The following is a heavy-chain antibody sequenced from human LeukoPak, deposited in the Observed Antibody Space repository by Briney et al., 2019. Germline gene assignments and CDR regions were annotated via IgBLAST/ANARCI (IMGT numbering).Heavy chain of an antibody. CDR2: IYDSGTT. J-gene: IGHJ4*02. CDR3: ARTKLYCSGGSCYSSLDY. Sequence: SETLSLTCTVSGGSFGNYYWSWIRQPPGKGLEWIGYIYDSGTTNYNPSLKSRVTISVDTSKNQFSLKLTSVTAADTALYYCARTKLYCSGGSCYSSLDYWGQGTLVTVSS. D-gene: IGHD2-15*01. CDR1: GGSFGNYY. V-gene: IGHV4-59*01.